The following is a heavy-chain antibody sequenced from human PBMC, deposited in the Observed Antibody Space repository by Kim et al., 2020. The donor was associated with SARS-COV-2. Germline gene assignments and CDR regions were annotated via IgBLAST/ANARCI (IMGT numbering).Heavy chain of an antibody. D-gene: IGHD2-15*01. J-gene: IGHJ4*02. CDR3: ARKEEV. CDR2: IKPDGSEK. CDR1: GFTFSTYW. V-gene: IGHV3-7*03. Sequence: GGSLRLSCAASGFTFSTYWMTWVRQAPGKGLEWVATIKPDGSEKYYVDSVKGRLTISGDNAKNSLFLQMNNLRAEDTAVYYCARKEEVGGQGTLVTVSS.